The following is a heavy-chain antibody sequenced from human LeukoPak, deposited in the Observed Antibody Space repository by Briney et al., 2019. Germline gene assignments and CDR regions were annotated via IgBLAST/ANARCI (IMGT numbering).Heavy chain of an antibody. J-gene: IGHJ5*02. CDR1: GGTFSSYA. CDR3: ARDLYRGAGYSSSWDNWFDP. Sequence: SVKVSCKASGGTFSSYAISWVRQAPGQGLEWMGGIIPIFGTANYAQEFQGRVTITADESTSTAYMELSSLRSEDTAVYYCARDLYRGAGYSSSWDNWFDPWGQGTLVTVSS. V-gene: IGHV1-69*13. CDR2: IIPIFGTA. D-gene: IGHD6-13*01.